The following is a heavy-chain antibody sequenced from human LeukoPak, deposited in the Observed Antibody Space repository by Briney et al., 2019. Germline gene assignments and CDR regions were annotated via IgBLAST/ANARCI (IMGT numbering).Heavy chain of an antibody. J-gene: IGHJ4*02. CDR2: IRSDGTNS. D-gene: IGHD4-11*01. V-gene: IGHV3-33*06. CDR1: GFTFSHYG. Sequence: GRSLRLSCATSGFTFSHYGMHWVRQAPGKGLEWVAVIRSDGTNSFYGDPVKGRFTISRDNFQRTVYLQMNSLRAEDTAVYYCAKDAQRGFDYSNSLDKWGQGTLVTVSS. CDR3: AKDAQRGFDYSNSLDK.